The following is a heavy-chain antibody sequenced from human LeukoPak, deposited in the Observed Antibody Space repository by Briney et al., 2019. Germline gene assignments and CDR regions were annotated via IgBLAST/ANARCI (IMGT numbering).Heavy chain of an antibody. CDR2: IRSKPYGGTT. CDR3: SRSDYFGSGSYHQYYYGMDV. V-gene: IGHV3-49*04. Sequence: GGSLRPSCTGSGLTFGDYALTWVRQAPGKGLEWVGFIRSKPYGGTTEYAASVTGRFTISRDDSKSIAYLQMNSLKTEDSAVYYCSRSDYFGSGSYHQYYYGMDVWGQGTTVTVSS. CDR1: GLTFGDYA. D-gene: IGHD3-10*01. J-gene: IGHJ6*01.